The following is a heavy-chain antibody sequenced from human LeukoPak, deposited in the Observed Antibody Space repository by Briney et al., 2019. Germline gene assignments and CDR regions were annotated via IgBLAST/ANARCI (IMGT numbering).Heavy chain of an antibody. D-gene: IGHD3-10*01. CDR3: AKHYMGSSYNRGLDY. Sequence: NPSETLSLTCTVSGYSISSGYYWGWIRQPPGKGLEWIGSIYHSGSTYYNPSLKSRVTISVDTSKNQFSLKLSSVTAADTAIYYCAKHYMGSSYNRGLDYWGQGTLVTVSS. CDR1: GYSISSGYY. V-gene: IGHV4-38-2*02. CDR2: IYHSGST. J-gene: IGHJ4*02.